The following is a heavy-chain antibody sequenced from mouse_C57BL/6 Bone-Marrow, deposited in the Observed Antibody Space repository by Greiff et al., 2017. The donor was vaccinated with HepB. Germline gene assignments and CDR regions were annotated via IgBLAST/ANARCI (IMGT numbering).Heavy chain of an antibody. CDR3: ARRLLLRSDWYFDV. J-gene: IGHJ1*03. CDR2: IYPGSGST. D-gene: IGHD1-1*01. Sequence: QVHVKQPGAELVKPGASVKMSCKASGYTFTSYWITWVKQRPGQGLEWIGDIYPGSGSTNYNEKFKSKATLTVDTSSSTAYMQLSSLTSEDSAVYYCARRLLLRSDWYFDVWGTGTTVTVSS. V-gene: IGHV1-55*01. CDR1: GYTFTSYW.